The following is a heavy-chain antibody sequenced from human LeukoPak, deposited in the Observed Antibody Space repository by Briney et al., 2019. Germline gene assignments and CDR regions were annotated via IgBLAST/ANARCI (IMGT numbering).Heavy chain of an antibody. CDR1: GFTFSSYA. V-gene: IGHV3-23*01. Sequence: QPGGSLRLSCAASGFTFSSYAMSWVRQAPGKGLEWVSAISGSGGSTYYADSVKGRFTISRDNSKNTLYLQMNSLRAEDTAVYYCAKEYFGRATVTTGHSFDYWGQGTLVTVSS. CDR2: ISGSGGST. D-gene: IGHD4-17*01. CDR3: AKEYFGRATVTTGHSFDY. J-gene: IGHJ4*02.